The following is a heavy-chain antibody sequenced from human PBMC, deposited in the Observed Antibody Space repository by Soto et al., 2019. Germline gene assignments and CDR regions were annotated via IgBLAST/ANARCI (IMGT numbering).Heavy chain of an antibody. J-gene: IGHJ4*02. CDR1: GFTFSSYA. CDR2: ISGSGGST. V-gene: IGHV3-23*01. D-gene: IGHD1-1*01. CDR3: AKERFWNDFDY. Sequence: GGSLRLSCAASGFTFSSYAMSWVRQAPGKGLEWVSAISGSGGSTYNADSVKGRFTISRDNSKNMLFLQMNSLRAEDTAVYYCAKERFWNDFDYWGQGTLVTVSS.